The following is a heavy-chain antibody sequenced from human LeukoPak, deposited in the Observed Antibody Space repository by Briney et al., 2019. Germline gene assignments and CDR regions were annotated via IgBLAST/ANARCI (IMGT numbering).Heavy chain of an antibody. CDR3: ARVDGGVDY. Sequence: ASVKVSCKASGYTFTRYDINWVRQATGQGLEWMGWINTKSGMTGHAQKFQGRITITKDTSINTVYMELSSLSSEDTAVYFCARVDGGVDYWGQGTLVTVSS. CDR2: INTKSGMT. J-gene: IGHJ4*02. D-gene: IGHD2-21*01. V-gene: IGHV1-8*03. CDR1: GYTFTRYD.